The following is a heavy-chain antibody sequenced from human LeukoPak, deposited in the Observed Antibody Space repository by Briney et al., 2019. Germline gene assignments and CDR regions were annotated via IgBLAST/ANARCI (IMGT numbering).Heavy chain of an antibody. D-gene: IGHD3-22*01. V-gene: IGHV3-53*01. J-gene: IGHJ5*02. Sequence: GGSLRLSCAASGFTVSSNYMSWVRQAPGKGLEWVSVIYSGGSTYYADSVKGRFTISRDNSKNTLYLQMNSLRAEDTAVYYCASQYYYDSNGSWGQGTLVTVSS. CDR2: IYSGGST. CDR1: GFTVSSNY. CDR3: ASQYYYDSNGS.